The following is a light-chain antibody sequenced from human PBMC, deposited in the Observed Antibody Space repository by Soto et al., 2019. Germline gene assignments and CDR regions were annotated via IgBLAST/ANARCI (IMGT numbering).Light chain of an antibody. CDR2: DAS. CDR3: QQYGRSPPSWT. Sequence: EIVLTQSPGTLSLSPGERATLSCRAGQSVSSSYLAWYQQKPGQPPRLLISDASSRATGIPDRFSGSGSGTDFTLTISSLEPEDFAVYYCQQYGRSPPSWTFGQGTKVEIK. J-gene: IGKJ1*01. CDR1: QSVSSSY. V-gene: IGKV3-20*01.